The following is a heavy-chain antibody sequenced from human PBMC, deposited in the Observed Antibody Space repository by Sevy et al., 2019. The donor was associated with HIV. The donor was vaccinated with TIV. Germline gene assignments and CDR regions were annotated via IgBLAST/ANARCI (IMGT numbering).Heavy chain of an antibody. V-gene: IGHV3-48*03. CDR2: ISSSATLI. CDR1: GFLFSSYE. Sequence: GGSLRLSCAASGFLFSSYEMNWVRQIPGKGLEWISFISSSATLIYYGDSVRGRFTISRDNAKNSLYLQMNSLRAEDTGVYYCTRDLPPSATTVAHFDYWGQVTLVTVSS. J-gene: IGHJ4*02. D-gene: IGHD4-17*01. CDR3: TRDLPPSATTVAHFDY.